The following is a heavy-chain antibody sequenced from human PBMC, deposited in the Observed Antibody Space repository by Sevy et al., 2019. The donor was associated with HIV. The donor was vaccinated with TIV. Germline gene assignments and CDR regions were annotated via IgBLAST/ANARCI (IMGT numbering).Heavy chain of an antibody. CDR3: ARALPQYGSGSLIHFDL. CDR2: IYYSGTT. V-gene: IGHV4-38-2*01. J-gene: IGHJ2*01. CDR1: GYSINSGYY. D-gene: IGHD3-10*01. Sequence: SETLSLTCAVSGYSINSGYYWGWIRQPPGKGLEWIGSIYYSGTTYYNPSLKSRVTILVDTSKNQFSLKLSSVTATDTAVYYCARALPQYGSGSLIHFDLWGRGTLVTVSS.